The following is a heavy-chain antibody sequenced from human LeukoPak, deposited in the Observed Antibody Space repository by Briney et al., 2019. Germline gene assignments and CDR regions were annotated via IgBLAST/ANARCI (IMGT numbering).Heavy chain of an antibody. CDR3: ANEIRPNDY. Sequence: GGSLRLSCVASGFTFSDFDMNWVRQAPGKGLEWVSSISTSGSNTYYADSVRGRFTISRHNAKNSIYLQLSSLRADDTAVYYCANEIRPNDYWGQGTLVTVSS. D-gene: IGHD4-17*01. J-gene: IGHJ4*02. CDR2: ISTSGSNT. V-gene: IGHV3-21*04. CDR1: GFTFSDFD.